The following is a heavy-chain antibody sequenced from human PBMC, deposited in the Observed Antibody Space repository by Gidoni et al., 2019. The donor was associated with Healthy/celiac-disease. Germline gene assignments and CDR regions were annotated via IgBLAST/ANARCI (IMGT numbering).Heavy chain of an antibody. Sequence: EVQLLESGGGLVQPGGSLRLSCAASGCTFSSYAMSWVRQAPGKGLEWVSAISGSGGSTYYADSVKGLFTISSDHSKNTLYLQMNSLRAEDTAVYYCANLYPNTYYYDSSGYYPVGYWGQGTLVTVSS. CDR1: GCTFSSYA. V-gene: IGHV3-23*01. CDR3: ANLYPNTYYYDSSGYYPVGY. D-gene: IGHD3-22*01. J-gene: IGHJ4*02. CDR2: ISGSGGST.